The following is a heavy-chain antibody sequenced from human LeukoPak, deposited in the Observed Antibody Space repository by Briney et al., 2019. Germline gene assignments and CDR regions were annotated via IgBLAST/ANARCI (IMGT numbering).Heavy chain of an antibody. D-gene: IGHD6-19*01. J-gene: IGHJ4*02. V-gene: IGHV3-64*01. CDR1: GFTFSSYA. CDR2: ISSNGGST. Sequence: AGGSLRLSCAASGFTFSSYAMHWVRQAPGKGLECVSAISSNGGSTYYANSVKGRFTISRDNSKNTLYLQMGSLRAEDMAVYYCARDSGQWLVSRPREPYFDYWGQGTLVTVSS. CDR3: ARDSGQWLVSRPREPYFDY.